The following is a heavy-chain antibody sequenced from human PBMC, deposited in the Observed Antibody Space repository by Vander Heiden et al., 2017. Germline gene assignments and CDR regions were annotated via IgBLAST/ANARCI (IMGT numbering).Heavy chain of an antibody. CDR3: ARKGEDTEKTWRFDY. V-gene: IGHV4-34*01. Sequence: QVQLQQWGAGLLKPSETLSLTCSVYGGSFSGYYWSWLRQPPGKGLEWIGEINHSGSTNYNPYLKSRVTISVDTSKNQFSLKLSSVTAADTAVYYCARKGEDTEKTWRFDYWGQGTLVTVSS. CDR2: INHSGST. CDR1: GGSFSGYY. D-gene: IGHD5-18*01. J-gene: IGHJ4*02.